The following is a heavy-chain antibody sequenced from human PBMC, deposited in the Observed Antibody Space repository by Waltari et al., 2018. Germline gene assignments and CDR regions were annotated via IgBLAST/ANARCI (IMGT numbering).Heavy chain of an antibody. CDR2: ISGSGGST. Sequence: EVQLLESGGGLVQPGGSLRLSCAASGFTFSSYAMSWVRQAPGKGLEWVSAISGSGGSTYYADSVKGRFTIARDNSKNTLYLQMNSLRAEDTAVYYCAKELGGAYDFWSGYYNYFDYWGQGTLVTVSS. V-gene: IGHV3-23*01. J-gene: IGHJ4*02. CDR1: GFTFSSYA. D-gene: IGHD3-3*01. CDR3: AKELGGAYDFWSGYYNYFDY.